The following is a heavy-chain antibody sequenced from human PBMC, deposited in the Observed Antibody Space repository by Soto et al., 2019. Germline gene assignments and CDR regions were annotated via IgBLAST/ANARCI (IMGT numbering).Heavy chain of an antibody. CDR3: VKDNRGSY. CDR1: GFTFRTCW. V-gene: IGHV3-7*01. D-gene: IGHD3-10*01. J-gene: IGHJ4*02. Sequence: EVQLVESGGGLVQPGGSLRLSCAASGFTFRTCWMMWVRQAPGKGLEWVANINQDGSESYYVDSVKGRFTISRDNAKNSLYLQMNSLRAEDTAVYYCVKDNRGSYWGQGTMVIVSS. CDR2: INQDGSES.